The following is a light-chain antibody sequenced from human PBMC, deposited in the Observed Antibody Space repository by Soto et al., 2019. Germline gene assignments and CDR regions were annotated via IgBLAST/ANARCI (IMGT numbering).Light chain of an antibody. CDR1: QSVSSY. J-gene: IGKJ4*01. Sequence: EIVLTQSPATLSLSPGERATLSCRASQSVSSYLAWYQQKPGQAPRLLIYDASNRATGIPARFSGSGSGTDFTLTISRLEPEDFAIYFCQQRSNWPPVTFGGGTKMEIK. V-gene: IGKV3-11*01. CDR3: QQRSNWPPVT. CDR2: DAS.